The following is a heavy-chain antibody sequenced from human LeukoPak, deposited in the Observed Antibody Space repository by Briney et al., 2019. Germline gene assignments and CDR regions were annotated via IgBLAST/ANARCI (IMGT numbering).Heavy chain of an antibody. V-gene: IGHV3-64*01. CDR1: GFTFSSYA. J-gene: IGHJ4*02. Sequence: GGSLRLSCAASGFTFSSYAMHWVRQAPGKGLEYVSAISSNGGSTYYANPVKGRFTISRDSSKNTLYLQMNSLRAEDTAVYYCASGPLTYSSDWYEMGYWGQGTLVTVSS. CDR3: ASGPLTYSSDWYEMGY. D-gene: IGHD6-19*01. CDR2: ISSNGGST.